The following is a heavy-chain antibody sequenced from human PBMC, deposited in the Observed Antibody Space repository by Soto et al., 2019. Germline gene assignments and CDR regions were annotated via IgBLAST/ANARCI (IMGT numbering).Heavy chain of an antibody. Sequence: SGPTLVNPTQTLTLTCTFSGFSLSTSGMCVSWIRQPPGKALEWLALIDWDDDKYYSTSLKTRLTISKDTSKNQVVLTMTNMDPVDTATYYCARTRTATTAFYYYYGMDVWGQGTTVTVSS. D-gene: IGHD4-17*01. CDR3: ARTRTATTAFYYYYGMDV. CDR2: IDWDDDK. CDR1: GFSLSTSGMC. J-gene: IGHJ6*02. V-gene: IGHV2-70*01.